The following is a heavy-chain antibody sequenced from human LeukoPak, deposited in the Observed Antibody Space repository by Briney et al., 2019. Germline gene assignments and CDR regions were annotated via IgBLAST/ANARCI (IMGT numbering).Heavy chain of an antibody. CDR2: IYWDDDE. V-gene: IGHV2-5*02. CDR3: SRTRRGQIGWTNDY. D-gene: IGHD6-19*01. CDR1: GFSLTTSGVG. J-gene: IGHJ4*02. Sequence: ESGPTLVNPTQTLTLTCTFSGFSLTTSGVGVGWIRQPPGKALEWLALIYWDDDERYSPSLKSRVTITKDTSKNQVVLTMTNMDPVDTATYYCSRTRRGQIGWTNDYWGQGTLVTVSS.